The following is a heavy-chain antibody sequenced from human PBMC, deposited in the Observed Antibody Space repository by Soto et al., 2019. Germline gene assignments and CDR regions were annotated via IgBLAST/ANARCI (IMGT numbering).Heavy chain of an antibody. D-gene: IGHD2-2*01. CDR2: ISYDGNNK. V-gene: IGHV3-30*03. J-gene: IGHJ6*02. CDR3: ARGAEYQVLSRDYFYGMDV. CDR1: TFTLSTYG. Sequence: QVQLVESGGGVVQPGRSLRLSCAASTFTLSTYGMHWVRQAPGKGLEWVAVISYDGNNKYYADSVKGRFTISRDNSRNTLSLQMNGLTTEDTAVYYCARGAEYQVLSRDYFYGMDVWGQGIMVTVSS.